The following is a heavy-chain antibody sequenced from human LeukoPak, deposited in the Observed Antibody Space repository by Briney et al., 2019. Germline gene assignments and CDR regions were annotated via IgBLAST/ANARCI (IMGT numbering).Heavy chain of an antibody. J-gene: IGHJ3*02. CDR1: GFTFSSYD. CDR2: IGTAGDT. V-gene: IGHV3-13*01. Sequence: GGSLRLSCAASGFTFSSYDMHWVRQATGKGLEWVSAIGTAGDTYYPGSVKGRFTISRENGKNSLYLQMNSLRAGDTAVYYCARDGGYCTNGVCYAFDIWGQGTMVTASS. CDR3: ARDGGYCTNGVCYAFDI. D-gene: IGHD2-8*01.